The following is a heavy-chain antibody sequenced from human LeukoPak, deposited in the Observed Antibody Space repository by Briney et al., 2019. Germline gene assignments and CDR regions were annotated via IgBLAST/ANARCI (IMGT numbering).Heavy chain of an antibody. CDR2: ISSSSSYI. CDR3: ARDRGREKPFGGVTLDP. Sequence: GGSLRLSCAASGFTFSSYWMNWVRQALGKGLEWVSSISSSSSYIYYADSVKGRFTISRDNAKNLLYLQMNSLRAEDTAVYYCARDRGREKPFGGVTLDPWGQGTLVTVSS. J-gene: IGHJ5*02. D-gene: IGHD3-16*01. V-gene: IGHV3-21*01. CDR1: GFTFSSYW.